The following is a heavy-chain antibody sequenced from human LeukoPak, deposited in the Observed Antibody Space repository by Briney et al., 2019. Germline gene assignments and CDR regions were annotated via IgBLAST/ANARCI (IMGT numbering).Heavy chain of an antibody. CDR2: ISAAGDT. Sequence: PGGSLRLSCAASGFTFSSYDMHWVRQATGKGLEWVSAISAAGDTYYLDSVKGRFTISRENAKNSLYLQMNSLRAGDTAGYYCVALGDRIYWGQGTLVTVSS. J-gene: IGHJ4*02. D-gene: IGHD2-21*02. CDR1: GFTFSSYD. CDR3: VALGDRIY. V-gene: IGHV3-13*01.